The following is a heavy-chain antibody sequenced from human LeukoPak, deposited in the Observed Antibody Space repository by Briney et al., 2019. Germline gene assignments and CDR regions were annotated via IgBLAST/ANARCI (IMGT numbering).Heavy chain of an antibody. Sequence: PSETLSLTCAVYGGSFSGYYWSWIRQPPGKGLEWIGEINHSGSTNYNPSLKSRVTISVDMSKNQFSLKLSSVTAADTAVYYCARGKQWLVRTPLDYWGQGTLVTVSS. CDR1: GGSFSGYY. CDR3: ARGKQWLVRTPLDY. CDR2: INHSGST. J-gene: IGHJ4*02. V-gene: IGHV4-34*01. D-gene: IGHD6-19*01.